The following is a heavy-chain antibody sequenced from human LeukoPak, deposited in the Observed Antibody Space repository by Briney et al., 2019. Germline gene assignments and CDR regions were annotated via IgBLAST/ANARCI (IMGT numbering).Heavy chain of an antibody. D-gene: IGHD3-22*01. CDR3: ARDSSGYYGLDY. Sequence: SETLSLTCTVSGGSISSYYWSWIRQPPGKGLEWIGYIYYSGSTNYNPSLKSRVTISADTSKNQFSLKLSSVTAADTAVYYCARDSSGYYGLDYWGQGTLVTVSS. CDR2: IYYSGST. J-gene: IGHJ4*02. V-gene: IGHV4-59*08. CDR1: GGSISSYY.